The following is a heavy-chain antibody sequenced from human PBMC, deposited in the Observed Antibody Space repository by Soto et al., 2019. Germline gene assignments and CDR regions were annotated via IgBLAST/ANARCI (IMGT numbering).Heavy chain of an antibody. V-gene: IGHV4-31*03. CDR3: AAPTATYWNFCI. CDR1: GDSITAGGHY. J-gene: IGHJ2*01. Sequence: KPSETLSLTCTVSGDSITAGGHYWAWIRQHPEKGLEWLGYIHYSGTTDYNPSLKSRLTVSVDTSKIQFSLSLSSVTAADTAIYYCAAPTATYWNFCIWGRGTLVTVSS. D-gene: IGHD2-21*02. CDR2: IHYSGTT.